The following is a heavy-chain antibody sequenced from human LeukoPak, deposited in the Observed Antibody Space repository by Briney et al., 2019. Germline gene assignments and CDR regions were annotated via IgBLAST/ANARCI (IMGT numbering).Heavy chain of an antibody. CDR3: VKGGQWDLLLA. D-gene: IGHD1-26*01. CDR2: VYSGTN. CDR1: GGSVAGNY. V-gene: IGHV4-59*02. J-gene: IGHJ5*01. Sequence: SETLSLTCTVSGGSVAGNYWSWIRQSPEKGLEWIGFVYSGTNNYNPSLRGRVTLSEDTSKNQFSLKLTSVTAADTAVYYCVKGGQWDLLLAWGHGTLVSVSA.